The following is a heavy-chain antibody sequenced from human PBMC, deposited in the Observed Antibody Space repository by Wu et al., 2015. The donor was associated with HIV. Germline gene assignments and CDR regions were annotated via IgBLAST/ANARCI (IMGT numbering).Heavy chain of an antibody. Sequence: QVQLVQSGAEVKKPGASVKVSCKASGGTFNTYAFTWVRQAPGQGLECMGRILPIFGTTDYAPKFQGRVTITADESTSTGYMQLSSLRSEDTAVYYCACWGSDYYYYYMDVWGKGTTVTVSS. D-gene: IGHD3-16*01. V-gene: IGHV1-69*13. CDR1: GGTFNTYA. J-gene: IGHJ6*03. CDR2: ILPIFGTT. CDR3: ACWGSDYYYYYMDV.